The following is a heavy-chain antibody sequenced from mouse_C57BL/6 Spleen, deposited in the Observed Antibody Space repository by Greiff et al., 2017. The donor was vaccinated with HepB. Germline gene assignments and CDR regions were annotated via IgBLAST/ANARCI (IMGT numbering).Heavy chain of an antibody. CDR1: GYSFTGYY. J-gene: IGHJ1*03. CDR2: INPSTGGT. Sequence: EVKLMESGPELVKPGASVKISCKASGYSFTGYYMNWVKQSPEKSLEWIGEINPSTGGTTYNQKFKAKATLTVDKSSSTAYMQLKSLTSEDSAVYYCARGGNYRGYFDVWGTGTTVTVSS. CDR3: ARGGNYRGYFDV. V-gene: IGHV1-42*01. D-gene: IGHD2-1*01.